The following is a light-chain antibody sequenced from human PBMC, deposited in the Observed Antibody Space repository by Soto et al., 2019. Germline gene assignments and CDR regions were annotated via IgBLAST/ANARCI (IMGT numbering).Light chain of an antibody. CDR1: QGIRND. CDR3: LQDYNFPRT. Sequence: AIQMTQSPSSLSASVGDRVTITCRASQGIRNDLGWYQQKPGKAPKLLIYGASILRSGVPSRFSGSGSGTEFTLTVSSRQPEDFAPYDCLQDYNFPRTFGQLTKVAIK. V-gene: IGKV1-6*01. J-gene: IGKJ1*01. CDR2: GAS.